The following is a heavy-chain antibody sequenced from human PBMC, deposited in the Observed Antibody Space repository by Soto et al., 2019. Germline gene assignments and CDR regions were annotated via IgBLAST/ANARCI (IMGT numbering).Heavy chain of an antibody. J-gene: IGHJ5*02. Sequence: SETLSLTCSVSGGSISSYYWSWIRQPPGKGLEWIGYIYYGGNNRYNPSLKSRVTIPEDTSKNQFSLKLRSVTAADTAVYYCARKVWFSEPSNSFDPWGQGTLVTVSS. CDR1: GGSISSYY. D-gene: IGHD1-26*01. CDR3: ARKVWFSEPSNSFDP. CDR2: IYYGGNN. V-gene: IGHV4-59*01.